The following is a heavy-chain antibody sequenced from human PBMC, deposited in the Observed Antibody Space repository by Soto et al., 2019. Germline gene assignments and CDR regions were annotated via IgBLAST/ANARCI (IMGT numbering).Heavy chain of an antibody. D-gene: IGHD6-13*01. J-gene: IGHJ1*01. CDR1: GGTFSSYA. V-gene: IGHV1-69*13. Sequence: SVKVSCKASGGTFSSYAISWVRQAPGQGLEWMGGIIPIFGTANYAQKFQGRVTITADESTSTAYMELSSLRSEDTAVYYCARGVAAAGDFQHWGQGTLVTVSS. CDR2: IIPIFGTA. CDR3: ARGVAAAGDFQH.